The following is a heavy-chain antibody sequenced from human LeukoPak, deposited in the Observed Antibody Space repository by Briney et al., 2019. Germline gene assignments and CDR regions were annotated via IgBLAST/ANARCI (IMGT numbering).Heavy chain of an antibody. D-gene: IGHD5-18*01. CDR1: GFTFSSYW. CDR3: AREDSYGYAAYYFDY. J-gene: IGHJ4*02. CDR2: IKQDGSEK. V-gene: IGHV3-7*01. Sequence: GSLRLSCAASGFTFSSYWMSWVRQAPGKGLEWVANIKQDGSEKYYVDSVKGRFTISRDNAKNSLYLQMNSLRAEDTAVYYCAREDSYGYAAYYFDYWGQGTLVTVSS.